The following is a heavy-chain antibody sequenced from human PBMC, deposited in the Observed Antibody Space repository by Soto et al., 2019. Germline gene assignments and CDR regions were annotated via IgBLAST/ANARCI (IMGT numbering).Heavy chain of an antibody. CDR2: IYWDDDR. J-gene: IGHJ4*02. CDR3: AHSGNKASAGFYFDY. Sequence: QITLKESGPTLVKPTQTLTLTCTFSGFSFRTSGVHVGWIRQPPGKALEWLALIYWDDDRRYSPSLKSRLIITKDTSKHQLVLTMTTLDPVDTATYYCAHSGNKASAGFYFDYWGQGTPVTVSS. CDR1: GFSFRTSGVH. D-gene: IGHD6-13*01. V-gene: IGHV2-5*02.